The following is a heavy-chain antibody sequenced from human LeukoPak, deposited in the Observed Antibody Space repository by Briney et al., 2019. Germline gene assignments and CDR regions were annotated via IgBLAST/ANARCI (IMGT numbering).Heavy chain of an antibody. CDR1: GGSISSSSYY. V-gene: IGHV4-39*01. CDR3: ASLHQDTYYYDSSGYYFDY. D-gene: IGHD3-22*01. CDR2: IYCSGST. Sequence: SETLSLTCTVSGGSISSSSYYWGWIRQPPGKGLEWIGSIYCSGSTYYNPSLKSRVTISVDTSKNQFSLKLSSVTAADTAVYYCASLHQDTYYYDSSGYYFDYWGQGTLVTVSS. J-gene: IGHJ4*02.